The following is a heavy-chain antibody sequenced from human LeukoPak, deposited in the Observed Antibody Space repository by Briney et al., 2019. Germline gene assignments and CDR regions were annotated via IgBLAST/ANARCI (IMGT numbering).Heavy chain of an antibody. J-gene: IGHJ4*02. V-gene: IGHV1-2*02. D-gene: IGHD3-22*01. CDR2: INPNSGGT. CDR3: ARDYVYYYDSSGYYSTGSDY. Sequence: ASVKVSCKASGGTFSSYAISWVRQAPGQGLEWMGWINPNSGGTNYAQKSQGRVTMTRDTSISTAYMELSRLRSDDTAVYYCARDYVYYYDSSGYYSTGSDYWGQGTLVTVSS. CDR1: GGTFSSYA.